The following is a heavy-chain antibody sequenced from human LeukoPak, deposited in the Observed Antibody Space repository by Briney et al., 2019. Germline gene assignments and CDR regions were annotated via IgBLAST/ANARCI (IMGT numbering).Heavy chain of an antibody. CDR2: ISSSSSYI. Sequence: GGSLRLSCAASGFTFSSYSMNWVRQAPGKGLEWVSSISSSSSYIYYADSVKGRFTISRDNAKNSLYLQMNSLRAEDTAVYYCARVEYSSGWYDYYYYYGMDVWGQGTTVTVSS. CDR1: GFTFSSYS. V-gene: IGHV3-21*01. D-gene: IGHD6-19*01. CDR3: ARVEYSSGWYDYYYYYGMDV. J-gene: IGHJ6*02.